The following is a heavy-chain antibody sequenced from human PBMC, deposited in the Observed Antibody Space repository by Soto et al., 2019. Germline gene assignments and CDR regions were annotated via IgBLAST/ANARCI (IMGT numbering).Heavy chain of an antibody. CDR2: IYPGDSDT. D-gene: IGHD3-10*01. V-gene: IGHV5-51*01. CDR3: ARQYYYGSGSYYKMDAFDI. J-gene: IGHJ3*02. CDR1: GYSFTRYW. Sequence: GESLKISCKGSGYSFTRYWIGWVRQMPGKGLEWMGIIYPGDSDTRYSPSFQGQVTISADKSISTAYLQWSSLKASDTAMYYCARQYYYGSGSYYKMDAFDIWGQGTMVTVSS.